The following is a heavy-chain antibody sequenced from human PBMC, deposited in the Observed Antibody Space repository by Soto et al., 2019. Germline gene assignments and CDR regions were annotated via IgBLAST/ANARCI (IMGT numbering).Heavy chain of an antibody. CDR3: ARSMITLGGVIGDY. J-gene: IGHJ4*02. D-gene: IGHD3-16*02. CDR2: ISPYNGKT. Sequence: QVQLVQSGAEVKKPGASVKVSCKASGYRFNTYGIVWVRQAPGQGLEWMGWISPYNGKTNYAQKFQGRVTMTTDTSTTTAAMELRSLTSDDTAVYFCARSMITLGGVIGDYWGQGTLVTVSS. CDR1: GYRFNTYG. V-gene: IGHV1-18*01.